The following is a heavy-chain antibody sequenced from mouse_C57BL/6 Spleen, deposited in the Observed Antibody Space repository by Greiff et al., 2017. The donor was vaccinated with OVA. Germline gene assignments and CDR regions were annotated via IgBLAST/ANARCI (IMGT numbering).Heavy chain of an antibody. D-gene: IGHD2-1*01. V-gene: IGHV1-26*01. Sequence: VQLQQSGPELVKPGASVKISCKASGYTFTDYYMNWVKQSHGKSLEWIGDINPNNGGTSYNQKFKGKATLTVDKSSSTAYMELRSLTSEDSAVYYCARRGPYGNYFDYWGQGTTLTVSS. CDR1: GYTFTDYY. J-gene: IGHJ2*01. CDR3: ARRGPYGNYFDY. CDR2: INPNNGGT.